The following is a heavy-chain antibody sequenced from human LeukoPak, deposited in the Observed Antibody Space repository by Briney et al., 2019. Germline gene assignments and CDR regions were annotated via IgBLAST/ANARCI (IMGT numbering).Heavy chain of an antibody. CDR3: ATQSYYYGMDV. J-gene: IGHJ6*02. V-gene: IGHV4-39*01. CDR1: GGSISSSSYY. Sequence: PSETLSLTCTVSGGSISSSSYYWGWIRQPPGKGLEWIGSIYYSGSTYYNPSLKSRVTISVDTSKNQFSLKLSSVTAADTAVYYCATQSYYYGMDVWGQGTTVTVSS. CDR2: IYYSGST.